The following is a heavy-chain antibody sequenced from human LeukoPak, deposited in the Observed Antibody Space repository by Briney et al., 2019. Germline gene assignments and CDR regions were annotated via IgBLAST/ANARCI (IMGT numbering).Heavy chain of an antibody. V-gene: IGHV4-30-4*01. Sequence: PSETLSLTCTVSGGSSSSGDYYWSWIRQPPGKGLEWIGYIYYSGSTYYNPSLKSRVTISVDTSKNQFSLKLSSVTAADTAVYYCARDREEKDGYNYHWYFDLWGRGTLVTVSS. CDR3: ARDREEKDGYNYHWYFDL. D-gene: IGHD5-24*01. J-gene: IGHJ2*01. CDR2: IYYSGST. CDR1: GGSSSSGDYY.